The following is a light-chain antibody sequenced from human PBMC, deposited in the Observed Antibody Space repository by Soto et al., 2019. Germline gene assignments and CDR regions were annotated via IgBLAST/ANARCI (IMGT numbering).Light chain of an antibody. J-gene: IGLJ1*01. CDR2: DVT. CDR3: CSYVGTYSYV. V-gene: IGLV2-11*01. Sequence: QLVLTQPRSVSGSRGQSITISCTGTSSDVGAYNYVSWYQQHPGKVPKLMLYDVTKRPSGVPDRFSGSKSGNTASLTISGLQAEDEADYYCCSYVGTYSYVFGTGTKVTVL. CDR1: SSDVGAYNY.